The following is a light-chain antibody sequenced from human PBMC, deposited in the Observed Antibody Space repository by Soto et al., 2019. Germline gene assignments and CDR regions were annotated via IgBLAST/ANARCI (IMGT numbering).Light chain of an antibody. V-gene: IGKV1-5*01. CDR3: QQYGSSGT. CDR2: DAS. J-gene: IGKJ1*01. CDR1: QSISSW. Sequence: DIQMTQSPSTLSASVGDRVTITCRASQSISSWLAWYQQKPGKAPKLLIYDASSLESGVPSRFSGSGSGTEFALTISSLQPADFATYYCQQYGSSGTFGQGTKVDIK.